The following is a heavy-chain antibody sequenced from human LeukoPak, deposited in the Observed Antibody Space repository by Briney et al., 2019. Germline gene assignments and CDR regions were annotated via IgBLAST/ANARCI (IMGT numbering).Heavy chain of an antibody. V-gene: IGHV3-23*01. CDR1: GFTFSSYA. CDR3: AKDLAFEFGELFSYYGMDV. J-gene: IGHJ6*02. CDR2: ISGSGGST. D-gene: IGHD3-10*01. Sequence: GGSLRLSCAASGFTFSSYAMSWVRQAPGKGLEWVSAISGSGGSTYYAASVKGRFTISRDNSKNTLYLQMNSLRAEDTAVYYCAKDLAFEFGELFSYYGMDVWGQGTTVTVSS.